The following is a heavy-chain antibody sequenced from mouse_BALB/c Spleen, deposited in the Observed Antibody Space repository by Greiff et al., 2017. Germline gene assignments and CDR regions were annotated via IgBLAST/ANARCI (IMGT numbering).Heavy chain of an antibody. V-gene: IGHV5-6-5*01. CDR3: VFYGGFYWYFDV. CDR2: ISSGGST. J-gene: IGHJ1*01. D-gene: IGHD1-1*02. Sequence: EVMVVESGGGLVQPGGSLKLSCAASGFTFSSYAMSWVRQTPEKRLEWVASISSGGSTYYPDSVKGRFTISRDNARNILYLQMSSLRAEDTAMYYCVFYGGFYWYFDVWGEGTTVTVSS. CDR1: GFTFSSYA.